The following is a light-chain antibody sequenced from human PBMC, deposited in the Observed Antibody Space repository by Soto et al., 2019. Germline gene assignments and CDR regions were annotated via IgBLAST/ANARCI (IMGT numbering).Light chain of an antibody. CDR2: DAS. V-gene: IGKV1-5*01. J-gene: IGKJ2*02. CDR1: QSVTDW. Sequence: DIQLTQAPSTLSASVGDRVTITCRASQSVTDWLAWYQQKPGKAPKLLIYDASSLQSGVPSRFSGSGSGTEFSLTISSLQPDDFATYYCQHYYRSCTFGQGTKVEIK. CDR3: QHYYRSCT.